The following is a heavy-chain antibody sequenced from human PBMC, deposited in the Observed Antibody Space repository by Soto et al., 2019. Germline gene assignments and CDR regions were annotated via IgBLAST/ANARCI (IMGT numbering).Heavy chain of an antibody. CDR2: IDPSDSYT. CDR1: GYSFTSYW. CDR3: ASTYCSSTSCYMSYYGMDV. V-gene: IGHV5-10-1*01. D-gene: IGHD2-2*02. J-gene: IGHJ6*02. Sequence: GESLKISCKGSGYSFTSYWISWVRQMPGKGLEWMGRIDPSDSYTNYSPSFQGHVTISADKSISTAYLQWSSLKASDTAMYYCASTYCSSTSCYMSYYGMDVWGQGTPVTVSS.